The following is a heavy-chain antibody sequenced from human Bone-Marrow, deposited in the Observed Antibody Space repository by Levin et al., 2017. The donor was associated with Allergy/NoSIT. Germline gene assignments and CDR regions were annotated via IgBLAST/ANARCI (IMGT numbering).Heavy chain of an antibody. CDR1: GYTFTYYA. CDR3: ARVPLGGHQMPLHAGVPYGGSQLPHHCFDH. CDR2: INADHGNT. V-gene: IGHV1-3*01. Sequence: GESLKISCRTSGYTFTYYAIHWVRQAPGQRLEWMGWINADHGNTKYSEEFQGRVIITRDTSATTAYMELSSLRSEDTAVFFCARVPLGGHQMPLHAGVPYGGSQLPHHCFDHWGQGTLVAVSS. J-gene: IGHJ4*02. D-gene: IGHD3-16*01.